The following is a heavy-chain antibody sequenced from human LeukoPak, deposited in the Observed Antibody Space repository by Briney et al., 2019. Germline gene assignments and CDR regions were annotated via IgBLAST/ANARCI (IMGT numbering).Heavy chain of an antibody. CDR1: GVSVSSGSYY. CDR2: IYYSGST. J-gene: IGHJ4*02. Sequence: PSETLSLTCTVSGVSVSSGSYYWSWIRQPPGKGLEWIGYIYYSGSTNYNPSPKSRVTISVDTSKNQFSLKLSSVTAADTAVYYCARVGLAPYYYAAPAYYFDYWGQGTLVTVSS. D-gene: IGHD3-10*01. CDR3: ARVGLAPYYYAAPAYYFDY. V-gene: IGHV4-61*01.